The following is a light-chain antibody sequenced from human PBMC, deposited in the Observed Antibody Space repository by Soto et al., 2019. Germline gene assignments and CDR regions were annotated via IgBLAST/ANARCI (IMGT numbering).Light chain of an antibody. CDR1: SSDVGAYIY. Sequence: QSLLTQPPSASGSPGQSVTISCTGTSSDVGAYIYVSWYQQHPGKAPKLIIYEVNKRPSGVPDRFSGSKSGNTASLTVSGLQAEDEADYYCSSYAGSSNVFGTGTKLTVL. CDR2: EVN. J-gene: IGLJ1*01. V-gene: IGLV2-8*01. CDR3: SSYAGSSNV.